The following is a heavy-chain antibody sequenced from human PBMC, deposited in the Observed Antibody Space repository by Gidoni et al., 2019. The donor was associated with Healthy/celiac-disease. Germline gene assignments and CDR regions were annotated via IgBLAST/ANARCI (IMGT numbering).Heavy chain of an antibody. J-gene: IGHJ1*01. CDR1: GVSISTGGYY. D-gene: IGHD2-2*01. V-gene: IGHV4-31*03. CDR2: IFYSGST. CDR3: ASYGGIVVVPAAIYFQH. Sequence: QVQLQESGHGLVKPSQTLSLTCTVPGVSISTGGYYWSWIRQHPGKGLEWIGSIFYSGSTYYNPSLKGRVTISVDTSKNQFSLKLSSVTAADTAVYYCASYGGIVVVPAAIYFQHWGQGTLVTVSS.